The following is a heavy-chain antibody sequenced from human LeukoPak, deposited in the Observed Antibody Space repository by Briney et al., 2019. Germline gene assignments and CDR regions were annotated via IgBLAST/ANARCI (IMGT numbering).Heavy chain of an antibody. CDR1: GYTFTGYY. Sequence: ASVKVSCKASGYTFTGYYMHWVRQAPGQRLEWMGWIYGDNGDTKYSQEFQGRVTITRDTSASTAYMELSSLRPEDMAVYYCVRGVPGVYFYYYMDVWGKGTTVTVSS. CDR3: VRGVPGVYFYYYMDV. D-gene: IGHD2-8*01. CDR2: IYGDNGDT. V-gene: IGHV1-3*03. J-gene: IGHJ6*03.